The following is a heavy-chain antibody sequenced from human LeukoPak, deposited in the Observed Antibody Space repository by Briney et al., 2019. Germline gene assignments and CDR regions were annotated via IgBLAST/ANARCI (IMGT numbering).Heavy chain of an antibody. Sequence: GGSLRLSCVASGFTFSSYWMHWVRQAPGKGLVWVSRINSDGSSTSYADSVKGRFTISRDNAKNTLYLQMNSLRAEDTAVYYCARVWYYYDSSGYYYFDYWGQGTLVTVSS. D-gene: IGHD3-22*01. CDR3: ARVWYYYDSSGYYYFDY. V-gene: IGHV3-74*01. CDR1: GFTFSSYW. CDR2: INSDGSST. J-gene: IGHJ4*02.